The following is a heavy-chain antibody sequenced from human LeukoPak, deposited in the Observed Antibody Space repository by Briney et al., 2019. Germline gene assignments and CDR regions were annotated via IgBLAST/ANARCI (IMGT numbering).Heavy chain of an antibody. CDR3: ARGSGGLNFFDY. CDR2: THYRSKWSS. CDR1: GDSVSSNRAA. V-gene: IGHV6-1*01. Sequence: SQTLSLTCAITGDSVSSNRAAWNCIRQSLSRGVEWLGRTHYRSKWSSDYAMTVNGRITFNADTSKNQVSLQLTSVTPEDTAVYYCARGSGGLNFFDYWGQGTLVTVSS. J-gene: IGHJ4*02. D-gene: IGHD6-25*01.